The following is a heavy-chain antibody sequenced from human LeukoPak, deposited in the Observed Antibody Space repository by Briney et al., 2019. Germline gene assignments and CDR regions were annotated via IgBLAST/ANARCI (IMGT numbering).Heavy chain of an antibody. Sequence: PGGSLRLSCAASGFTFSSYSMNWVRQAPGKGLEWVSSISSSSSYIYYADSVKGRFTISRDNAKNSLYLQMNSLRAEDTAVYYCARARDFDWLPLDYWGQGTLVTVSS. J-gene: IGHJ4*02. CDR2: ISSSSSYI. CDR1: GFTFSSYS. V-gene: IGHV3-21*01. D-gene: IGHD3-9*01. CDR3: ARARDFDWLPLDY.